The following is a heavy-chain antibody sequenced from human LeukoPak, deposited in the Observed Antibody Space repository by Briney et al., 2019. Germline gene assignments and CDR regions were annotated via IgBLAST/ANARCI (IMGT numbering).Heavy chain of an antibody. CDR2: IYYSGST. Sequence: PSETLSLTCTVSGGSISSSSYYWGWIRQPPGKGLEWIGSIYYSGSTYYNPSLKSRVTISVDTSKNQFSLKLSSVTAADTAVYYCARDLREWLVRGDAFDIWGQGTMVTVSS. CDR3: ARDLREWLVRGDAFDI. V-gene: IGHV4-39*07. CDR1: GGSISSSSYY. D-gene: IGHD6-19*01. J-gene: IGHJ3*02.